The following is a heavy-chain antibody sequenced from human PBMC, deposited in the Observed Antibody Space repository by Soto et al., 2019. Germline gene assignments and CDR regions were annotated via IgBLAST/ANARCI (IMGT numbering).Heavy chain of an antibody. D-gene: IGHD3-22*01. CDR2: IYTAGDA. V-gene: IGHV3-53*01. Sequence: PGGSLRLSCAVSGFSVSENYMGWVRQAPGKGLEWVSVIYTAGDAYYVDSVKGRFTISRDNSKNTVFLQMNGLRAEDTAVYYCARDCDDTSGLCPHWGQGTLVTVSS. CDR1: GFSVSENY. J-gene: IGHJ4*02. CDR3: ARDCDDTSGLCPH.